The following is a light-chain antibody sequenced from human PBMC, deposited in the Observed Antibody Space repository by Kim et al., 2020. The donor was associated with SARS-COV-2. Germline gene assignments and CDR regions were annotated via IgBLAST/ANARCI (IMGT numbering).Light chain of an antibody. CDR3: QKYNNWWT. V-gene: IGKV3-15*01. J-gene: IGKJ1*01. Sequence: EIVMTQSPATLSVSPGERATLSCRASQSVSSSLAWYQQKPGQAPRLLIYGASTRATGIPARFSGSGSGTDFTLIISSLQSEDFAVYYCQKYNNWWTFGQGTKVDIK. CDR1: QSVSSS. CDR2: GAS.